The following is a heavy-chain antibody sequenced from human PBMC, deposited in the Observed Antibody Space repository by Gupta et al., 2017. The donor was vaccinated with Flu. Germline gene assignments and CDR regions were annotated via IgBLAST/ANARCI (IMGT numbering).Heavy chain of an antibody. D-gene: IGHD3-16*01. CDR2: LKSHADGGTT. J-gene: IGHJ3*02. CDR1: GFNFIDAY. CDR3: TTDSSGGITFDI. Sequence: EGQLVESGGGLVEPGGSLRLSCAATGFNFIDAYMHWVRQAPGKGLAWVGRLKSHADGGTTDYGAPVKGRFTISRDDSKNTLFLQMRSLQAEDTAMYFCTTDSSGGITFDIWGQGTMVTVSS. V-gene: IGHV3-15*01.